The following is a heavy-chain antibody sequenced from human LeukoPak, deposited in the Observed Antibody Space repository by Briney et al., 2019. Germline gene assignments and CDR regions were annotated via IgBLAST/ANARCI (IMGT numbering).Heavy chain of an antibody. J-gene: IGHJ5*02. CDR2: IYYSGST. Sequence: SETLSLTCTVSGGSISSYYWSWIRQPPGKGLEWIGYIYYSGSTNYNPSLKSRVTISVDTSKNQFSLKLSSVTAADTAVYYCARAVDIVTNWFDPWGQGTLVTVSS. CDR1: GGSISSYY. D-gene: IGHD5-12*01. CDR3: ARAVDIVTNWFDP. V-gene: IGHV4-59*01.